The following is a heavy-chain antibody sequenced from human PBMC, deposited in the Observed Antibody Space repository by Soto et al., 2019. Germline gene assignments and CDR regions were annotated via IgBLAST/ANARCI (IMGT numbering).Heavy chain of an antibody. V-gene: IGHV3-15*01. J-gene: IGHJ6*02. CDR3: TTVYYYDSSGLGMDV. CDR2: IKSKTDGGTT. CDR1: GFTFSNAW. Sequence: EVQLVESGGGLVKPGGSLRLSCAASGFTFSNAWMSWVRQAPGKGLEWVGRIKSKTDGGTTDYAAPVKGRFTISRDDSKNTLYLQMNSLKPEDTAVYYCTTVYYYDSSGLGMDVWGQGTTVTVSS. D-gene: IGHD3-22*01.